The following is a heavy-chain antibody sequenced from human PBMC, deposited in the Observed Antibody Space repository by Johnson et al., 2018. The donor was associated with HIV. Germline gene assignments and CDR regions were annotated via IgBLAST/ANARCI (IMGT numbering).Heavy chain of an antibody. CDR3: ARDGDDGDEADDTKGAFDI. CDR1: GFTFSSYG. D-gene: IGHD3-9*01. CDR2: INWSGASA. J-gene: IGHJ3*02. Sequence: VHLVESGGGVVQPGGSLRLSCAASGFTFSSYGMHWVRQAPGKGLEWVSGINWSGASAGYADSVKGRFTISRDNGKNSLYLEMNSLRAEDTALYYCARDGDDGDEADDTKGAFDIWGQGTMVTVSS. V-gene: IGHV3-20*04.